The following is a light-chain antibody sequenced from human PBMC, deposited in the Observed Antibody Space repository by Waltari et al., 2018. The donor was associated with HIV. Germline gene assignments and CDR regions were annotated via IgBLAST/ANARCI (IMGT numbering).Light chain of an antibody. Sequence: QSALTQPASVSGSPGQSITISCTGTSTALGAYNYFSWYQQHPGRAPKLIIYEVSYRPSGVSDRFSGSKSGNTASLTISGLQPEDEAEYYCDSYTISSTYVFGTGTKVTVL. CDR2: EVS. J-gene: IGLJ1*01. CDR3: DSYTISSTYV. CDR1: STALGAYNY. V-gene: IGLV2-14*03.